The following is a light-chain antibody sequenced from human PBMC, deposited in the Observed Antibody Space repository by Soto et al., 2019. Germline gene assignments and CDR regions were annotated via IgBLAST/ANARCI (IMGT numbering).Light chain of an antibody. CDR1: QSINSY. J-gene: IGKJ1*01. V-gene: IGKV1-39*01. Sequence: DIQMTQSPSSLSASVGDRVSITCRASQSINSYVNWYQQKPGKAPKLLIYAASSLQGGVPSRFSGSGYGTDFTLTISSLQPEDFELYYCQQSYSTLTWTFGQGTKVEI. CDR3: QQSYSTLTWT. CDR2: AAS.